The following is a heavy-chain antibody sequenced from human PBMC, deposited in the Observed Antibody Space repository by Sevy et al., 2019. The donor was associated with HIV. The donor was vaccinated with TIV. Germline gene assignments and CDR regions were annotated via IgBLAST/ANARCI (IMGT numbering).Heavy chain of an antibody. J-gene: IGHJ4*02. Sequence: GGSLRLSCAASGFTFSNAWMSWVRQAPGKGLEWVGRIKSKTDGGTTDYAAPVKGSFTISRDDSKNTLYLQMNSLKTEDTAVYYCTTGKYSSGWYYFDYWGQGTLVTVSS. CDR3: TTGKYSSGWYYFDY. CDR1: GFTFSNAW. CDR2: IKSKTDGGTT. D-gene: IGHD6-19*01. V-gene: IGHV3-15*01.